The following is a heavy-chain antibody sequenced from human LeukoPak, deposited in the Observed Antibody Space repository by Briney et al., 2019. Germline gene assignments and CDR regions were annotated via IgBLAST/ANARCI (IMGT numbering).Heavy chain of an antibody. CDR3: AREAIGSSWYGYYYYYYMDV. J-gene: IGHJ6*03. CDR2: ISSSSSYI. V-gene: IGHV3-21*04. D-gene: IGHD6-13*01. CDR1: GFTFSSYS. Sequence: PGGSLRLSCAASGFTFSSYSMNWVRQAPGKGLEWVSSISSSSSYIYYADSVKGRFTISRDNSKNTLYLQMNSLRAEDTAVYYCAREAIGSSWYGYYYYYYMDVWGKGTTVTISS.